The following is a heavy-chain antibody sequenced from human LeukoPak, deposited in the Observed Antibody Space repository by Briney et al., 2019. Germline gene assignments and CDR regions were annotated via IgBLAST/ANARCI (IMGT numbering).Heavy chain of an antibody. Sequence: GESLKISCKASGYSFTSYWIGWVRQMPGKGLEWMGIIDPSDSETRYTPSLQGQVTISADKSLSTAYLQWNSLKASDTAMYYCARQTAMGRSGDYWGQGTLVTVSS. CDR2: IDPSDSET. V-gene: IGHV5-51*01. D-gene: IGHD5-18*01. CDR3: ARQTAMGRSGDY. CDR1: GYSFTSYW. J-gene: IGHJ4*02.